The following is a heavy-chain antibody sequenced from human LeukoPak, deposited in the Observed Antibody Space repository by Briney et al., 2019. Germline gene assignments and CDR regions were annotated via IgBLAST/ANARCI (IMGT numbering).Heavy chain of an antibody. CDR3: ARDPVTGAFDI. D-gene: IGHD4-17*01. V-gene: IGHV4-39*07. J-gene: IGHJ3*02. CDR2: IYYSGST. CDR1: GGSISSSSYY. Sequence: PSETLSLTCTVSGGSISSSSYYWGWIRQPPGEGLEWIGSIYYSGSTYYNPSLKSRVTISVDTSKNQFSLKLSSVTAADTAVYYCARDPVTGAFDIWGQGTMVTVSS.